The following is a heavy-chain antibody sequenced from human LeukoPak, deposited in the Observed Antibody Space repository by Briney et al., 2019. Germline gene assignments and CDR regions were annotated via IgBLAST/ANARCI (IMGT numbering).Heavy chain of an antibody. V-gene: IGHV3-7*01. CDR3: TREDHSNYNY. CDR1: GFPFSSYW. D-gene: IGHD4-11*01. Sequence: PGGSLRLSCAASGFPFSSYWMSWVRQAPGKGLEWVANIKQDGGETFYVDSVKGRFTISRDNAKNSLYLQMNSLRAEDTAVYYCTREDHSNYNYWGQGTLVTVSS. CDR2: IKQDGGET. J-gene: IGHJ4*02.